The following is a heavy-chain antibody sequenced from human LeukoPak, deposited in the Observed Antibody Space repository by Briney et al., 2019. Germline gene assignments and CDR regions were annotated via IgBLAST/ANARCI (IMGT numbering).Heavy chain of an antibody. D-gene: IGHD3-10*01. CDR2: IYPDDSDT. CDR3: ARTRYYYGSWNYYGMDV. CDR1: GYSFTSYW. J-gene: IGHJ6*04. Sequence: GESLKISCKGSGYSFTSYWIGWVRQLPGKGLEWRGIIYPDDSDTRYSTSFQSQVTNSADKSISTAYLQWSSLKASDTAMYYCARTRYYYGSWNYYGMDVWGKGTTVTVSS. V-gene: IGHV5-51*01.